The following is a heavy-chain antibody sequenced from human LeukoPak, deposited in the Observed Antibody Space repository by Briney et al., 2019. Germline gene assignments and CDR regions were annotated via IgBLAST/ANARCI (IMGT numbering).Heavy chain of an antibody. CDR3: ARDQGFSYYYYYMDV. CDR2: ISGNGGVI. V-gene: IGHV3-11*04. CDR1: GFTFSDNY. J-gene: IGHJ6*03. Sequence: PGGSLRLSCAASGFTFSDNYMTWVRQAPGKGLEWLSYISGNGGVIQYADSVKGRFTISRDNAKNLLYLQMDSLRAEDTAVYYCARDQGFSYYYYYMDVWGKGTTVTVSS. D-gene: IGHD3-3*01.